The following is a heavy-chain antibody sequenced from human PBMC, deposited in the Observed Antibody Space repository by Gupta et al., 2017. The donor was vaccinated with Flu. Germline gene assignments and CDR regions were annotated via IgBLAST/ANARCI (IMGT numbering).Heavy chain of an antibody. CDR2: IIPLFGAA. V-gene: IGHV1-69*01. CDR1: GGTFNANS. J-gene: IGHJ6*02. D-gene: IGHD3-3*01. CDR3: VRGNLGVVAAVPGDPGAYYYGLDV. Sequence: QVQLVQSGAEVKKPGSSVKVSCRASGGTFNANSISWVRRAPGQGLEWMGGIIPLFGAAHYVEKFQDRVTITADESTTTAYMDLNSLRSDDTAVYYCVRGNLGVVAAVPGDPGAYYYGLDVWGQGTMVTVSS.